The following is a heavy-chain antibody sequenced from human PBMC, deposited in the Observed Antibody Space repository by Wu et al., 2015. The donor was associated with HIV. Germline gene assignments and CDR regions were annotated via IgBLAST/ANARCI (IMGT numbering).Heavy chain of an antibody. CDR2: INPNSGGT. Sequence: QVQLVQSGAEVKKPGASVKVSCKASGYTFTGYYMHWVRQAPGQGLEWMGWINPNSGGTNYAQKFQGRVTMTRDTSISTAYMELSRLRSDDTAVYYCARLPSYYDILTGRDYWGQGTLVTVSS. D-gene: IGHD3-9*01. V-gene: IGHV1-2*02. CDR1: GYTFTGYY. J-gene: IGHJ4*02. CDR3: ARLPSYYDILTGRDY.